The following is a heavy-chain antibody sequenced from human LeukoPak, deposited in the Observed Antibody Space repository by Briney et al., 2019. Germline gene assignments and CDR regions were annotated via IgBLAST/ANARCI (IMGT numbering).Heavy chain of an antibody. CDR3: ASVGFGHRGLY. J-gene: IGHJ4*02. Sequence: KTGGSLRLSCAASGFTVSSNYMSWVRQAPGKWMEWVSVIYSGGSTYYADSVKGRFTISRDNSKNTLYLQVNSLRAEDTAVYYCASVGFGHRGLYWGQGTLVTVSS. V-gene: IGHV3-66*01. CDR2: IYSGGST. D-gene: IGHD3-10*01. CDR1: GFTVSSNY.